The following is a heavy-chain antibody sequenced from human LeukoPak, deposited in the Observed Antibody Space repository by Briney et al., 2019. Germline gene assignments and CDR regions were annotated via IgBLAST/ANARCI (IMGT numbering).Heavy chain of an antibody. CDR3: ARFYQLL. CDR2: IYYGGPS. J-gene: IGHJ4*02. D-gene: IGHD2-2*01. Sequence: SETLSLTCTVSGDSISSSGYYWGWIRQSPAKGLEWIGSIYYGGPSYYNPSLKSRVTISVDTSKNQFSLKLSSVTAADTAVYCCARFYQLLWGQGTLVTVSS. CDR1: GDSISSSGYY. V-gene: IGHV4-39*07.